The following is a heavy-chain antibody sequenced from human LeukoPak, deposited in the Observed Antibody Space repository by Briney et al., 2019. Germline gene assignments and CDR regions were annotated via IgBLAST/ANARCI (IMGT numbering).Heavy chain of an antibody. J-gene: IGHJ5*02. CDR3: ARDLHYNPNWFDP. CDR2: ISAYNGNT. D-gene: IGHD1-1*01. Sequence: ASVKVSCKASGYTFTGYYMHWVRQAPGQGLEWMGWISAYNGNTNYAQKLQGRVTMTTDTSTSTAYMELRSLRSDDTAVYYCARDLHYNPNWFDPWGQGTLVTVSS. V-gene: IGHV1-18*04. CDR1: GYTFTGYY.